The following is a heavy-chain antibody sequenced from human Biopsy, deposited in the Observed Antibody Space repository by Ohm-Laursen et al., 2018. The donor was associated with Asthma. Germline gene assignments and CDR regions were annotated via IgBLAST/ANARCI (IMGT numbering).Heavy chain of an antibody. CDR3: ARAGQCSSSSCYNPGWFDP. CDR2: INNSGST. J-gene: IGHJ5*02. CDR1: GGSFSGYY. V-gene: IGHV4-34*01. D-gene: IGHD2-2*01. Sequence: SQTLSLTWAVYGGSFSGYYWSWIRQPPGKGLEWIGEINNSGSTNYNPSLKSRFTISVDTSKNQFSLKLSSVTAADTAVSYCARAGQCSSSSCYNPGWFDPWGQGTLVTVSS.